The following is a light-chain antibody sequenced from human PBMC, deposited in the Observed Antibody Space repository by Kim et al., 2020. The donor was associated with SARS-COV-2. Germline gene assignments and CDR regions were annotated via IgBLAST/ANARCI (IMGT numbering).Light chain of an antibody. J-gene: IGLJ2*01. CDR3: QAWDSRTVA. CDR1: KLGDKY. V-gene: IGLV3-1*01. CDR2: QDS. Sequence: SYELTQPPSVSVSPGQTASITCSGDKLGDKYACWYQQKPGQSPVLVIYQDSKGPSGIPERFSGSNSGNTATLTISGTQAMDEADYYCQAWDSRTVAFGGGTQLTVL.